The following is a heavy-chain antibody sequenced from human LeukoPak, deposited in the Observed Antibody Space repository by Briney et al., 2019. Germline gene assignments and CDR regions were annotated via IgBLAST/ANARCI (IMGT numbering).Heavy chain of an antibody. CDR3: ARELSDSGYDYIPIAHDAFDI. J-gene: IGHJ3*02. CDR2: IIPIFGTA. V-gene: IGHV1-69*13. Sequence: SVKVSCKASGGTFSSYAISWVRQAPGQGLEWMGGIIPIFGTANYAQKFQGRVTITADESTSTAYMELSSLRSEDTAVYYCARELSDSGYDYIPIAHDAFDIWGQGTMVTVSS. D-gene: IGHD5-12*01. CDR1: GGTFSSYA.